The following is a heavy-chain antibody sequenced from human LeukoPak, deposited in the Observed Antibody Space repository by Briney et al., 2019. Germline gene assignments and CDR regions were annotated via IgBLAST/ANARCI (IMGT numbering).Heavy chain of an antibody. Sequence: PSETLSLTCAVYGGSFSGYYWGWIRQPPGKGLEWMGIIYQSGKTYCNPSLESRVTISVDTSKNQFSLKMNSMTAADTAMYYCARGLPGGQLSRYDYWGQGTLVTVSS. CDR2: IYQSGKT. D-gene: IGHD6-13*01. CDR1: GGSFSGYY. CDR3: ARGLPGGQLSRYDY. V-gene: IGHV4-34*01. J-gene: IGHJ4*02.